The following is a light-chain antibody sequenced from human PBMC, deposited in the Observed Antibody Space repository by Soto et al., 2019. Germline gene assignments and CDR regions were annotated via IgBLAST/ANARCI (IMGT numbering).Light chain of an antibody. CDR2: GAS. J-gene: IGKJ2*01. CDR3: QQYGRGYT. V-gene: IGKV3-20*01. CDR1: QTVSSTY. Sequence: IVLTQSPGTLSLSPGETATLSCRASQTVSSTYFAWYQQKPGQAPRLLIFGASSSAPGIPDRFSGSGSGTDFTLTSSRLEPEDFAVYYFQQYGRGYTFGQGTKLDI.